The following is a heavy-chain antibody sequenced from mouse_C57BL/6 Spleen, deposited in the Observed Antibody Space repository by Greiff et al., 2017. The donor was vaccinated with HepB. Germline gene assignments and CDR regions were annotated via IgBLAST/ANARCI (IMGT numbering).Heavy chain of an antibody. Sequence: DVQLQESGPGLVKPSQSLSLTCSVTGYSITSGYYWNWIRQFPGNKLEWMGYISYDGSNNYNPALKNRISITRDTSKNQFFLKLNSVTTEDTATYYCARTLIYYGSSPCAYWGQGTLVTVSA. V-gene: IGHV3-6*01. CDR3: ARTLIYYGSSPCAY. CDR1: GYSITSGYY. J-gene: IGHJ3*01. CDR2: ISYDGSN. D-gene: IGHD1-1*01.